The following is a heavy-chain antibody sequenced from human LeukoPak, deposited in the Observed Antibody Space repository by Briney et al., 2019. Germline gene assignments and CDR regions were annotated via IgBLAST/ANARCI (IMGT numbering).Heavy chain of an antibody. CDR1: GFTFSSYA. J-gene: IGHJ6*02. CDR2: ISGSGGST. V-gene: IGHV3-23*01. CDR3: AKNRGGPYYYYGMDV. Sequence: GGSLRLSCAASGFTFSSYAMSWVRQAPGKGLEWVSAISGSGGSTYYADSVKGRFTISRDNSKNTLYLQMNSLRAEDTAVYYCAKNRGGPYYYYGMDVWVQGTTVTVSS. D-gene: IGHD3-10*01.